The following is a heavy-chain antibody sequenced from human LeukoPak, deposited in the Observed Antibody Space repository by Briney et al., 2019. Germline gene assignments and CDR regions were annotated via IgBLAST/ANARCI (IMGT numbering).Heavy chain of an antibody. V-gene: IGHV3-23*01. CDR3: ARVSYILTGYYPPDY. CDR1: GFTFSSYA. Sequence: PGGSLRLSCTASGFTFSSYAMNWVRHAPRKGLEWVSGIGAGGTFTYYADSVKGRFTISRDNSKNTLYLQMNSPRAEDTAVYYCARVSYILTGYYPPDYWGQGTLVTVSS. CDR2: IGAGGTFT. J-gene: IGHJ4*02. D-gene: IGHD3-9*01.